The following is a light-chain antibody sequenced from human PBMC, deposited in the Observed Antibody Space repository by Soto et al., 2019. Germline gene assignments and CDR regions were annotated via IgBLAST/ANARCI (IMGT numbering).Light chain of an antibody. Sequence: QAVLSQPPSMYAAPRQRVTITCTGHSFNIRAGYDVHWYQQLPGTAAKLLIYGISDRPSGVPDRFSGSKSGTSASLAITGLQAEDEADYYCQSYDSSLSGYVFGTGTKVTVL. V-gene: IGLV1-40*01. CDR2: GIS. J-gene: IGLJ1*01. CDR1: SFNIRAGYD. CDR3: QSYDSSLSGYV.